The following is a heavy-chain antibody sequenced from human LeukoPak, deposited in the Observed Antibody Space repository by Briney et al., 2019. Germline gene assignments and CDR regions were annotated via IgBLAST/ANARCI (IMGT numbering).Heavy chain of an antibody. CDR2: ISGSGGST. D-gene: IGHD4-23*01. CDR1: GFTFSSYA. Sequence: PGGSLRLSCAASGFTFSSYAMSWVRQAPGKGLEWVSAISGSGGSTYYADSVKGRFTISRDDSKNTLYLQMNSLRAEDTAVYYCAKRGVPTTVVTPGWYFDLWGRGTLATVSS. CDR3: AKRGVPTTVVTPGWYFDL. V-gene: IGHV3-23*01. J-gene: IGHJ2*01.